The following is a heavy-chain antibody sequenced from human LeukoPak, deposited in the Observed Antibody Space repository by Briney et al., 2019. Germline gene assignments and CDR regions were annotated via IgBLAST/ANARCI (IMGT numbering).Heavy chain of an antibody. Sequence: SVRVSCKASGGTFSSYAISWVRQAPGQGLEWMGGIIPIFGTANYAQKFQGRVTIIADESTSTAYMELSGLRSEDTAVYYCARGVVGATTGAYSFDYWGRGTLVTVSS. V-gene: IGHV1-69*01. J-gene: IGHJ4*02. CDR3: ARGVVGATTGAYSFDY. CDR1: GGTFSSYA. CDR2: IIPIFGTA. D-gene: IGHD1-26*01.